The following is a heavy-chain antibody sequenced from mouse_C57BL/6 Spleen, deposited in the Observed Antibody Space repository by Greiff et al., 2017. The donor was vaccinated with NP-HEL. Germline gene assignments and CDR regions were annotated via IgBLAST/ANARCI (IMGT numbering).Heavy chain of an antibody. CDR1: GYTFTDHT. CDR2: IYPRDGST. J-gene: IGHJ4*01. D-gene: IGHD1-1*01. V-gene: IGHV1-78*01. CDR3: AREPHNYYGSSPLYAMDY. Sequence: VQLQQSDAELVKPGASVKISCKVSGYTFTDHTIHWMKQRPEQGLEWIGYIYPRDGSTKYNEKFKGKATLTADKSSSTAYMQLNSLTSEDSAVYFCAREPHNYYGSSPLYAMDYWGQGTSVTVSS.